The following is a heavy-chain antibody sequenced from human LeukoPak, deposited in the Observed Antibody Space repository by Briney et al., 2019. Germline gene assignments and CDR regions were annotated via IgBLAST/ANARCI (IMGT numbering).Heavy chain of an antibody. D-gene: IGHD4-17*01. CDR2: IYTSGST. CDR3: ARGGGYGDPIDY. CDR1: GGSISSGSYY. V-gene: IGHV4-61*02. J-gene: IGHJ4*02. Sequence: SQTLSLTCTVSGGSISSGSYYWSWIRQPAGKGLEWIGRIYTSGSTNYNPSLKSRLTISVDTSKSQFSLKLSSVTAADTAVYYCARGGGYGDPIDYWGQGTLVTVSS.